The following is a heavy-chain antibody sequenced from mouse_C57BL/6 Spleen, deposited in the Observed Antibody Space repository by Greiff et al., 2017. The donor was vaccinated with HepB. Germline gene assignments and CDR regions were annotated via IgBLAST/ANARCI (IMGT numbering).Heavy chain of an antibody. J-gene: IGHJ2*01. CDR1: GYTFTSYW. Sequence: QVQLQQPGAELVKPGASVKLSCKASGYTFTSYWMHWVKQRPGQGLEWIGMIHPNSGSTNYNEKFKSKATLTVDNSSSKAYMQLSSLTSEDSAVYYCARARKADYYGSGLYYFYYWGQGTTLTVSS. D-gene: IGHD1-1*01. CDR2: IHPNSGST. V-gene: IGHV1-64*01. CDR3: ARARKADYYGSGLYYFYY.